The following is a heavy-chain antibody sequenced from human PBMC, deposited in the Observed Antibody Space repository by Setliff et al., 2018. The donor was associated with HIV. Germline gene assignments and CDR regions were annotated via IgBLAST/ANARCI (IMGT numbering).Heavy chain of an antibody. CDR2: VYHRGET. V-gene: IGHV4-38-2*01. D-gene: IGHD3-22*01. CDR3: ARVYDSSGYYYDRIFDY. J-gene: IGHJ4*02. Sequence: PSETLSLTCDVSGFSMSNFYYWGWIRQPPGKGLEWIGSVYHRGETYYNPSLKSRVTISVDTSKNQFSLKLSSVTAADTAVYYCARVYDSSGYYYDRIFDYWGQGTLVTVSS. CDR1: GFSMSNFYY.